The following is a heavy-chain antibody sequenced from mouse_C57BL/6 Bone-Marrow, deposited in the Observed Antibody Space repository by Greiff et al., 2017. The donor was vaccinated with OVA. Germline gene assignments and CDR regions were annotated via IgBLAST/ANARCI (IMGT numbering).Heavy chain of an antibody. J-gene: IGHJ2*01. CDR2: INPSNGGT. CDR3: ARDSSGYLFYFDY. D-gene: IGHD3-2*02. CDR1: GYTFTSYW. Sequence: QVQLQQPGTELVKPGASVKLSCKASGYTFTSYWMHWVKQRPGQGLAWIGNINPSNGGTNYNEKFKSKATLTVDKSSSTAYMQLSSLTSEDSAVYYCARDSSGYLFYFDYWGQGTTLTVSS. V-gene: IGHV1-53*01.